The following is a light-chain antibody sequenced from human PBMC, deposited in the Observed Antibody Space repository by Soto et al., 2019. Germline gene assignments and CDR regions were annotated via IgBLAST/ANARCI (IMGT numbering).Light chain of an antibody. CDR2: WAS. CDR1: QRVSSTY. CDR3: QQYYSTWT. Sequence: EIVLTQSPGTLSLFPGERATLSCRASQRVSSTYFAWYRQKPGQPPRLLIYWASTRESGVPDRFSGSGSGTDFTLTISSLQAEDVAVYYCQQYYSTWTFGQGTKVEIK. V-gene: IGKV3-20*01. J-gene: IGKJ1*01.